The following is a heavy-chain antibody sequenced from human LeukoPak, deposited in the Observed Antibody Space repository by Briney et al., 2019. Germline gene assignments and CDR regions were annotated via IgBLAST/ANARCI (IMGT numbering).Heavy chain of an antibody. J-gene: IGHJ3*02. V-gene: IGHV1-2*02. CDR1: GYTLTDYY. Sequence: ASVKVYCKASGYTLTDYYMHWVRQAPGQGHEWMGCLNPNGGDINYAEKFQSRVTMTRGTSISTAYMELSRLRSDYTAVYYCARALMTTVVTTSGGDIWGQGTMVTVSS. D-gene: IGHD4-23*01. CDR3: ARALMTTVVTTSGGDI. CDR2: LNPNGGDI.